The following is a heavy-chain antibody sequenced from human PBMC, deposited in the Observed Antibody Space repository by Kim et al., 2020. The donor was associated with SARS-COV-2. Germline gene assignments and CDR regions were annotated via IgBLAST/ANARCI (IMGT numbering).Heavy chain of an antibody. Sequence: KSRVTISVDTSKNQFSLMLSSVTAADTAVYYCARHVLGYCSGGSCPPFRYWGQGTLVTVSS. J-gene: IGHJ4*02. V-gene: IGHV4-39*01. CDR3: ARHVLGYCSGGSCPPFRY. D-gene: IGHD2-15*01.